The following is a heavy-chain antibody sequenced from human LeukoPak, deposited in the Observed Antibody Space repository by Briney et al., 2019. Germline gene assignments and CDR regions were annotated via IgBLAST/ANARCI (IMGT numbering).Heavy chain of an antibody. Sequence: GGSLRLSCAASGFTFSNYNLNWFRQAPGKGLEWVSYISDGSSTIYYADSVRGRFTISRDNAKNSLYLQINSLRDEDTAVYYCARETVGLDYWGQGTLVTVSS. J-gene: IGHJ4*02. CDR3: ARETVGLDY. D-gene: IGHD4-23*01. CDR2: ISDGSSTI. CDR1: GFTFSNYN. V-gene: IGHV3-48*02.